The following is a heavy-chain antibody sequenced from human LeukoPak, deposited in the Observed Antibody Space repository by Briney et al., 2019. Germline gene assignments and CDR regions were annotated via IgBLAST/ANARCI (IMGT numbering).Heavy chain of an antibody. CDR3: ARVGGSGSLSPITQNYYYGMDV. D-gene: IGHD3-10*01. CDR1: GGTFSSYA. J-gene: IGHJ6*02. CDR2: IIPIFGTA. Sequence: ASVKVSCKASGGTFSSYAISWVRQAPGQGLEWMGGIIPIFGTANYAQKFQGRVTITADESTSTAYMELSSLRAEDTAVYYCARVGGSGSLSPITQNYYYGMDVWGQGTTVTVSS. V-gene: IGHV1-69*01.